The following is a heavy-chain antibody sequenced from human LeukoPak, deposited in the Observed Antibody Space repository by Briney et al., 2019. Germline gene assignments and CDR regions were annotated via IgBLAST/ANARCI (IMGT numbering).Heavy chain of an antibody. CDR3: ARARIQLWLPDY. CDR2: ISSSSSYI. CDR1: GFTLSSYS. D-gene: IGHD5-18*01. Sequence: GGSLRLSCAASGFTLSSYSMNWVRQAPGKGLEWVSSISSSSSYIYYADSVKGRFTISRDNAKNSLHLQMNSLRAEDTAVYYCARARIQLWLPDYWGQGTLVTVSS. V-gene: IGHV3-21*01. J-gene: IGHJ4*02.